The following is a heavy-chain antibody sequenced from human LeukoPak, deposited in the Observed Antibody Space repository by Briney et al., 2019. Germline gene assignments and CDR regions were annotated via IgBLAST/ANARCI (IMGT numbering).Heavy chain of an antibody. J-gene: IGHJ4*02. Sequence: PGRSLRLSCAASGFTFSNYAVHWVRQAPGKGLEWVAVIWYDGSNKYYADSVKGRFTISRDNSKNTLYLQMNSLRAEDTAVYYCARDNGAGFDYWGQGTLVTVSS. V-gene: IGHV3-33*08. CDR2: IWYDGSNK. D-gene: IGHD1-26*01. CDR3: ARDNGAGFDY. CDR1: GFTFSNYA.